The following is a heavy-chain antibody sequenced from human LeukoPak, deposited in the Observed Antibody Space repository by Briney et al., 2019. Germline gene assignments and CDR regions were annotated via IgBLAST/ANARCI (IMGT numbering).Heavy chain of an antibody. Sequence: PSETLSLTCAVYGGSFSGYYWSWIRQPPGKGLEWIGYIYHSGTTNYSPPLKGRATLSVDTSKNQISLGLTSVTAADTAVYYCARVDSGTYYMPFDYWGQGSLVTVSS. J-gene: IGHJ4*02. CDR1: GGSFSGYY. V-gene: IGHV4-59*01. D-gene: IGHD1-26*01. CDR3: ARVDSGTYYMPFDY. CDR2: IYHSGTT.